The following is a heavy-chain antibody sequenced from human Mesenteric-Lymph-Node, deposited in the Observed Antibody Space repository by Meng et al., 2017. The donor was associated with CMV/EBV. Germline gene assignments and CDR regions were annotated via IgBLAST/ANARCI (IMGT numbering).Heavy chain of an antibody. CDR2: IIPDVDVA. J-gene: IGHJ4*02. D-gene: IGHD3-22*01. V-gene: IGHV1-69*04. CDR1: GVTFGSYG. Sequence: SVKVSCKTSGVTFGSYGISWVRQAPGQGPEWMGRIIPDVDVAAYAQKFQGRLTITADTSTSAVYMEVSSLTSEDTAMYFCARAWDLYDSSSAYFEHWGQGTLVTVSS. CDR3: ARAWDLYDSSSAYFEH.